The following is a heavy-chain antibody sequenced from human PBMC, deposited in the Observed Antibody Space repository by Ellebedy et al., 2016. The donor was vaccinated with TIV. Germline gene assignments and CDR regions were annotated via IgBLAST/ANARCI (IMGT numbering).Heavy chain of an antibody. CDR3: ARHPISSSWYLWWFDP. J-gene: IGHJ5*02. V-gene: IGHV5-51*01. D-gene: IGHD6-13*01. Sequence: GGSLRLSCKGSGYSFTSYWIGWVRQMPGKGLEWMGIIYPGDSDTRYSPSFQGQVTISADKSISTAYLQWSSLKASDTAMYYCARHPISSSWYLWWFDPWGQGTLVTVSS. CDR1: GYSFTSYW. CDR2: IYPGDSDT.